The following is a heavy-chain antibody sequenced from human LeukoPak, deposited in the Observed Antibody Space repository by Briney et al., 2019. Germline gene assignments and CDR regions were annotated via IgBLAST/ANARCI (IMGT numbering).Heavy chain of an antibody. D-gene: IGHD3-10*01. V-gene: IGHV3-7*01. J-gene: IGHJ5*01. CDR1: GFTFSDHS. CDR3: ARGSVVDESGSYYRWFDL. CDR2: IKRDGSEK. Sequence: GGSQRLSCVASGFTFSDHSMMWVRQAPGKGLEWVANIKRDGSEKNYMDSVRGRFTVSRDNRENSLYLHLNSLGVEDTAVYYCARGSVVDESGSYYRWFDLWGQGSLVTVS.